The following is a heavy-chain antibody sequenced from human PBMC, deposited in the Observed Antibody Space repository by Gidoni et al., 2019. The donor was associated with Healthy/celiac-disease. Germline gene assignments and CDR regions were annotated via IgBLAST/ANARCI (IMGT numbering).Heavy chain of an antibody. Sequence: EVQLVESGGALVQRGRSLRLSCAASRCTFVDYAMEWVRQATGKGLEWVSGISWNSGSIGYADSVKGRFTISRDNAKNSLYLQMNSLRAEDMALYYCAKGGPYYDFWSGYYPAWGQGTLVTVSS. D-gene: IGHD3-3*01. J-gene: IGHJ5*02. V-gene: IGHV3-9*03. CDR1: RCTFVDYA. CDR3: AKGGPYYDFWSGYYPA. CDR2: ISWNSGSI.